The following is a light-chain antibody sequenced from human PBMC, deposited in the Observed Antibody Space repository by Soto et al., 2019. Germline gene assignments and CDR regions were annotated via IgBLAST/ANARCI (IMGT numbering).Light chain of an antibody. J-gene: IGKJ1*01. Sequence: DIQMTQSPSTLSASVGDRVTITCRASQSISSWLAWYQQKPGKAPKLLIYKVSSLEGGVPSRFSGSGSGTEFTLTINSLQPDDFAAYYCQQYYRYPWTFGQGTKVEIK. CDR3: QQYYRYPWT. V-gene: IGKV1-5*03. CDR1: QSISSW. CDR2: KVS.